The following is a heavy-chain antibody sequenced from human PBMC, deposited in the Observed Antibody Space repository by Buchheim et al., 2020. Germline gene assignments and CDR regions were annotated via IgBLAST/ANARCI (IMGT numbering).Heavy chain of an antibody. J-gene: IGHJ4*02. CDR3: ARAVYDFWSGYYPRTFDY. CDR1: GFTFSSYS. V-gene: IGHV3-21*01. Sequence: EVQLVESGGGLVKPGGSLRLSCAASGFTFSSYSMNWVRQAPGKGLEWVSSISSSSSYIYYADSVKGRFTISRDNAKNSLYLQMNSLRAEDTAVYYCARAVYDFWSGYYPRTFDYWGQGTL. CDR2: ISSSSSYI. D-gene: IGHD3-3*01.